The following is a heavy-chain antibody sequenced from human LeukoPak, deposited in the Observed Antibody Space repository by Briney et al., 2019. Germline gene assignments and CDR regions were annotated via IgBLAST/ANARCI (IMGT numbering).Heavy chain of an antibody. D-gene: IGHD4-23*01. J-gene: IGHJ1*01. Sequence: GGSLRLSCAASGFTFSGFGIYWVRQAPGKGLEWVAVISSDGSNKYYADSVKGRFTISRDNSKNTLYLQMNSLRVEDTAVYYCYGANAEHWGQGTLVTVSS. CDR1: GFTFSGFG. CDR3: YGANAEH. V-gene: IGHV3-30*03. CDR2: ISSDGSNK.